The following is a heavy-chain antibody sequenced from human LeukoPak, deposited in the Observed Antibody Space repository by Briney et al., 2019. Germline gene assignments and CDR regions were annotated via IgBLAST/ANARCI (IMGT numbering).Heavy chain of an antibody. CDR1: GGSFSGYY. V-gene: IGHV4-34*01. D-gene: IGHD1-26*01. CDR2: INHSGST. Sequence: SETLSLTCAVYGGSFSGYYWSWIRQPPGKGLEWIREINHSGSTNYNPSLKSRVTISVDTSKNQFSLKLSSVTAADTAVYYCARGRWKVGATRWFDPWGQGTLVTVSS. CDR3: ARGRWKVGATRWFDP. J-gene: IGHJ5*02.